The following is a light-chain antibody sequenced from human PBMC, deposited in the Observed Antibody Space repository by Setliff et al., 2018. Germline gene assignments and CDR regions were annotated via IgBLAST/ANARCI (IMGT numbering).Light chain of an antibody. V-gene: IGLV2-23*02. CDR1: SSDVGSYDL. CDR3: CSYAGSTTYVV. Sequence: QSVLTQPASVSGSPGQSITISCTGTSSDVGSYDLVSWYQQHPGKAPKLMIYGVSKRPSGVSNRFSGSKSGNTASLTISGLQAEDAADYYCCSYAGSTTYVVFGGGTK. CDR2: GVS. J-gene: IGLJ2*01.